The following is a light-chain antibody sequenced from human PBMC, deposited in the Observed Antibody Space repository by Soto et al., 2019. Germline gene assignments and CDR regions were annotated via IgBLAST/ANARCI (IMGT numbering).Light chain of an antibody. V-gene: IGKV3-20*01. CDR2: GAS. CDR3: QQYGSSPGIT. CDR1: QSVSNSY. Sequence: EIVLTQSPGTLSLSPGERATLSCRASQSVSNSYLAWYQQKPGLAPRLLIYGASSRATGIPDRFSGSGSGTDCTLTISRLEPEDFAVYYCQQYGSSPGITFGQGTRLEIK. J-gene: IGKJ5*01.